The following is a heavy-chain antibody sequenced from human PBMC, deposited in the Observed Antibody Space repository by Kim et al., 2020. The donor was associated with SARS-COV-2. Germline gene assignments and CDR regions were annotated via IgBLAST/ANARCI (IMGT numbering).Heavy chain of an antibody. CDR2: IYYSGST. V-gene: IGHV4-59*01. J-gene: IGHJ4*02. D-gene: IGHD4-17*01. CDR3: AIHGDYGPFDY. CDR1: GGSISSYY. Sequence: SETLSLTCTVSGGSISSYYWSWIRQPPGKGLEWIGYIYYSGSTNYNPSLKSRVTISVDTSKNQFSLKLSSVTAADTAVYYCAIHGDYGPFDYWGQGTLVTVSS.